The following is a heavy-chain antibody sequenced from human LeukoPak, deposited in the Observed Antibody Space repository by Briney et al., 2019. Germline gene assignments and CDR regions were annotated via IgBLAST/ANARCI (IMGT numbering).Heavy chain of an antibody. CDR3: AIGIYCSSTTCYYYYYMDV. V-gene: IGHV4-4*07. CDR1: GSSISAYY. J-gene: IGHJ6*03. Sequence: KPSETLSLTCTVSGSSISAYYWSWIRQPAGKGLEWIGRIYTSGSTNYNPSLKSRVTMSLDTSKNQFSLKLSSVTAADTAVYYCAIGIYCSSTTCYYYYYMDVWGKGTTVTVSS. D-gene: IGHD2-2*01. CDR2: IYTSGST.